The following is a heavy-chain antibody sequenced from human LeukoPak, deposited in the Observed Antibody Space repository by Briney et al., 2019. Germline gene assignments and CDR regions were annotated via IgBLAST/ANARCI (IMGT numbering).Heavy chain of an antibody. Sequence: SETLSLTCTVSGDSISTYYWSWIRQSPGKGLEWIGYIHISRSTDYNPSLKSRVTIPLDTSKNQFSLRLDSVTAADTAVYYCARRGSGYPYYFDYWGQGTLVTVSS. J-gene: IGHJ4*02. D-gene: IGHD3-22*01. CDR3: ARRGSGYPYYFDY. CDR1: GDSISTYY. CDR2: IHISRST. V-gene: IGHV4-4*09.